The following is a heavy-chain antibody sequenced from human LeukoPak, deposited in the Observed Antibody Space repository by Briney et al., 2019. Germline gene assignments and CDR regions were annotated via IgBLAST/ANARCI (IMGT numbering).Heavy chain of an antibody. J-gene: IGHJ4*02. CDR2: GSESGGT. Sequence: SETLSLTCAVYGGSLNGHYWSWIRQPPGKGLEWIGEGSESGGTKFNPSLKSRVTISADTSKNQFSLKLNSVTAADTAVYYCARAILGESSRERWGQGTLVTVSS. CDR1: GGSLNGHY. CDR3: ARAILGESSRER. D-gene: IGHD3-16*01. V-gene: IGHV4-34*01.